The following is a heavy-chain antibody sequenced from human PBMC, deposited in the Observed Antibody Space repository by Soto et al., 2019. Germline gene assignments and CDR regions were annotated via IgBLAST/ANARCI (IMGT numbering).Heavy chain of an antibody. D-gene: IGHD2-15*01. CDR1: GYTLTELS. CDR2: FDPEDGET. CDR3: ATAQYCSGGSCYWP. Sequence: ASVKVSCKVSGYTLTELSMHWVRQAPGKGLEWMGGFDPEDGETIYAQKFQGRVTMTEDTSTDTAYMELSSLRSEDTAVYYCATAQYCSGGSCYWPWGQGTLVTSPQ. J-gene: IGHJ5*02. V-gene: IGHV1-24*01.